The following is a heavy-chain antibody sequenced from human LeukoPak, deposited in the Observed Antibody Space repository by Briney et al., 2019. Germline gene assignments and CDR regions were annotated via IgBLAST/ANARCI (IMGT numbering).Heavy chain of an antibody. CDR2: FSDDGRTT. CDR1: GFTFSLYS. J-gene: IGHJ4*02. D-gene: IGHD6-19*01. CDR3: ARVYSSGWSY. V-gene: IGHV3-48*04. Sequence: GGSLRLSCAASGFTFSLYSMNWVRQAPGKGLEWGSYFSDDGRTTHYADSVKGRFTISRDNAKKSLYLQMNSLRVEDTAVYYCARVYSSGWSYWGQGTLVTVSS.